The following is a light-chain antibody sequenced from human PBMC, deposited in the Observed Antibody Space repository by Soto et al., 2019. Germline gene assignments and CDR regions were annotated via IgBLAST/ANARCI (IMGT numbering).Light chain of an antibody. CDR3: QQYYSTPYT. CDR1: QSVLYSSNNKNY. Sequence: DIVMTQSPDSLAVSLGERATINCKSSQSVLYSSNNKNYFAWYQQKPGQPPKLFISWASTRESGVPDRFSGSGSGTDFTLTISSLQAEDVAVYYCQQYYSTPYTVGQGTKLEIK. J-gene: IGKJ2*01. CDR2: WAS. V-gene: IGKV4-1*01.